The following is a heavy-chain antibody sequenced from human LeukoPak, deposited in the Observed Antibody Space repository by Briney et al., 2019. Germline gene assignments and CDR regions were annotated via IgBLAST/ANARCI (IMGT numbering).Heavy chain of an antibody. CDR2: ISTDEEST. Sequence: PGGSLRLSCAASGFTFSTYAMHWVRQAPGKGLEYVSGISTDEESTYYANSVRGRFTISRDNSKNTLYLQMGSLTAEDMAVYYCARANVAGSGILRPFDYWGQGTLVTVSS. V-gene: IGHV3-64*01. D-gene: IGHD3-10*01. CDR1: GFTFSTYA. CDR3: ARANVAGSGILRPFDY. J-gene: IGHJ4*02.